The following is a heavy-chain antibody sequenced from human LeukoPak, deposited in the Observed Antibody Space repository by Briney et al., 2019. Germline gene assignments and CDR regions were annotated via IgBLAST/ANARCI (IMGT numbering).Heavy chain of an antibody. V-gene: IGHV3-74*01. CDR1: GFSFSRDW. CDR3: VRDRVGPDY. CDR2: INSDGSRT. J-gene: IGHJ4*02. D-gene: IGHD1-26*01. Sequence: GGSLRLSCAASGFSFSRDWMHWVRQAPGKGLVWVSRINSDGSRTNYADSVKGRFTISRDNAKNILYLQMNSLRAEDTAVYYCVRDRVGPDYWGQGTLVTVSS.